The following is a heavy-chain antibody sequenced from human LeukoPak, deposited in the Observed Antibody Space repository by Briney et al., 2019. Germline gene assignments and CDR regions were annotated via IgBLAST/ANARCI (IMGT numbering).Heavy chain of an antibody. CDR2: IYYSENT. CDR1: GFSINTGIYY. V-gene: IGHV4-61*10. CDR3: ARILARQFTSFSDLTPYSYYYIDV. D-gene: IGHD3-9*01. Sequence: SETLSLTCTVSGFSINTGIYYWSWIRQPAGKGLEWIGYIYYSENTHSNPSLKSRVTISIDTSKHKFSLNLSAVAAADTAVYYCARILARQFTSFSDLTPYSYYYIDVWGDGTAVSVSS. J-gene: IGHJ6*01.